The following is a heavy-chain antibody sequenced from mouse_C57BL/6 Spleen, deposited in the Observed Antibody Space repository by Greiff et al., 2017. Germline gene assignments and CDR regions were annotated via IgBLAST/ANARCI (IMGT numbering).Heavy chain of an antibody. CDR1: GYSFTGYF. Sequence: EVQLQQSGPELVKPGDSVKISCKASGYSFTGYFMNWVMQSHGKSLEWIGRINPYNGDTFYNQKFKGKATLTVDKSTSTAHMELRSLTSEDSAVYYGASCGNYYYVYYRGQGTTRTVAS. J-gene: IGHJ2*01. D-gene: IGHD2-1*01. CDR2: INPYNGDT. CDR3: ASCGNYYYVYY. V-gene: IGHV1-20*01.